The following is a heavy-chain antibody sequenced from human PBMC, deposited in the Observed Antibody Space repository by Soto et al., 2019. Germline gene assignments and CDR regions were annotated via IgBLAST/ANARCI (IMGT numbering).Heavy chain of an antibody. CDR3: ARHGEWEHSPWTFDI. CDR1: AYTFTSSG. J-gene: IGHJ3*02. CDR2: IRAYNGNT. Sequence: ASVKVSCTASAYTFTSSGISWVRQAPGQGLEWMGWIRAYNGNTNYAQNLQGRVTMTTDTSTSTAYMELRSMRPDDTAVYNCARHGEWEHSPWTFDIWGQGTMVTV. D-gene: IGHD1-26*01. V-gene: IGHV1-18*04.